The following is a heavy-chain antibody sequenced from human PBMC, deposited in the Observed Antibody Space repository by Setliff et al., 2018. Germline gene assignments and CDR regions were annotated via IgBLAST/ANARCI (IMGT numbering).Heavy chain of an antibody. CDR1: GGSVSPYF. CDR3: VRDRTAYSYGLDV. CDR2: IYHNGNT. V-gene: IGHV4-59*02. Sequence: SATLSLTCTVSGGSVSPYFWSWIRQPPGKGLEWIGYIYHNGNTNFNPSLKTRVTMSVDPSKNQFALNLRSVTAADTAVYYCVRDRTAYSYGLDVWAQGTTVTVSS. J-gene: IGHJ6*02. D-gene: IGHD5-18*01.